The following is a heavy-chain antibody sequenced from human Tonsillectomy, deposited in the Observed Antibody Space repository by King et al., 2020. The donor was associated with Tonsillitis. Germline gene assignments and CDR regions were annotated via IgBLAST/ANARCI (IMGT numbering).Heavy chain of an antibody. V-gene: IGHV4-59*01. CDR3: ARERGGGPPRSFDV. CDR2: IYYSGST. Sequence: QLQESGPGLVKPSETLSLTCTVSGGSLYNNYWSWFRRPPGKGLEWIGYIYYSGSTNYHPSLESRVTMSIDTPRNQFSVQLASVTAADAAAYYCARERGGGPPRSFDVWGQGTMVTVSS. D-gene: IGHD4-23*01. CDR1: GGSLYNNY. J-gene: IGHJ3*01.